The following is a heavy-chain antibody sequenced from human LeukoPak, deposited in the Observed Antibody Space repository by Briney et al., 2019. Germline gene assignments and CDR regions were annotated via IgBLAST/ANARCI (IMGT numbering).Heavy chain of an antibody. V-gene: IGHV1-8*01. Sequence: ASVKVSCKASGYTFTSYDINWVRQATGQGLEWMGWMNPNSGNTGYAQKFQGRVTMTRNTSISTAYMELSSLRSEDTAVYYCAVAGTRVNAFDIWGQGTMVTVSS. CDR2: MNPNSGNT. CDR3: AVAGTRVNAFDI. D-gene: IGHD6-19*01. CDR1: GYTFTSYD. J-gene: IGHJ3*02.